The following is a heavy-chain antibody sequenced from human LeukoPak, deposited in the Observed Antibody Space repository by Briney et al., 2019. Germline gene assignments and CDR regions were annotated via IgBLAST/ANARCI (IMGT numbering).Heavy chain of an antibody. V-gene: IGHV1-18*01. CDR3: ARDGGDLLRVDY. CDR2: ISVYNGDT. D-gene: IGHD1-26*01. CDR1: GYTFSSFG. J-gene: IGHJ4*02. Sequence: ASVRVSCKASGYTFSSFGFMWFRQAPGQGLDWMGWISVYNGDTRYAQKFQGRVTMTTDTSTSTAYMELRSLTSDDTAVYYCARDGGDLLRVDYWGQGTQVTVSS.